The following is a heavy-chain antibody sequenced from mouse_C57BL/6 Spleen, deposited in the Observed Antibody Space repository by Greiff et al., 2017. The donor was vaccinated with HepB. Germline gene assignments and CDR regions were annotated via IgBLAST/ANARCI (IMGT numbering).Heavy chain of an antibody. Sequence: VQLQQSGAELVKPGASVKMSCKASGYTFTSYWITWVKQRPGQGLEWIGDIYPGSGSTNYNEKFKSKATLTVDTSSSTAYMQLSSLTSEDSAVYYCARSGAPTVARYFDVWGTGTTVTVSS. CDR1: GYTFTSYW. CDR2: IYPGSGST. CDR3: ARSGAPTVARYFDV. V-gene: IGHV1-55*01. D-gene: IGHD1-1*01. J-gene: IGHJ1*03.